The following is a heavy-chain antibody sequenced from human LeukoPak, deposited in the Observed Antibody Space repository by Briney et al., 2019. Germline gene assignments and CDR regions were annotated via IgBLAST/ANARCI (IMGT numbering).Heavy chain of an antibody. Sequence: GGSLRLSCAASGFTFSTYWMSWVPQAPGKGLEWVANIKQDGSDKYHVDSVKGRFTISRDNAKNSLFLQMNSLRAEDTAVYYCARVRCSSNSCFPDYWGQGTLVTVSS. CDR2: IKQDGSDK. V-gene: IGHV3-7*01. J-gene: IGHJ4*02. CDR3: ARVRCSSNSCFPDY. CDR1: GFTFSTYW. D-gene: IGHD2-2*01.